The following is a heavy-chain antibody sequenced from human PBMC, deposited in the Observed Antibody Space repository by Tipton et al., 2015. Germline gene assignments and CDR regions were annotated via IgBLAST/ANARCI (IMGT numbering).Heavy chain of an antibody. J-gene: IGHJ6*02. Sequence: SLRLSCAASGFTFDDYAMHWVRQAPGKGLEWVSGISWNSGSIGYADSVKGRFTISRDNAKNSLYLQMNSLRAEDTALYYCAKEIAAAARGLYYYGMDVWGQGTTVTVSS. CDR2: ISWNSGSI. D-gene: IGHD6-13*01. V-gene: IGHV3-9*01. CDR3: AKEIAAAARGLYYYGMDV. CDR1: GFTFDDYA.